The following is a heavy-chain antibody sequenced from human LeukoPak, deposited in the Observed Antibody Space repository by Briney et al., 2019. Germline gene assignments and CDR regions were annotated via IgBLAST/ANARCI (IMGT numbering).Heavy chain of an antibody. J-gene: IGHJ6*04. Sequence: SETLSLTCTVSGGSVSSGSYYWSWIRQPPGKGLEWIGYIYYSGSTNYNPSLKSRVTISVDTSKNQFSLELSSVTAADTAVYYCARDTSYIVATSYYYRMDVWGKRTT. CDR3: ARDTSYIVATSYYYRMDV. D-gene: IGHD5-12*01. CDR1: GGSVSSGSYY. V-gene: IGHV4-61*01. CDR2: IYYSGST.